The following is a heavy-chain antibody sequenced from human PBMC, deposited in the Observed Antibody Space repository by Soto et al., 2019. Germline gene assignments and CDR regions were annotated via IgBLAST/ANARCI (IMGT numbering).Heavy chain of an antibody. CDR3: ATLAVVGEEIDY. V-gene: IGHV3-30*03. CDR1: GFTFSSYG. Sequence: QVQLVESGGGVVQPGRSLRLSCAASGFTFSSYGMHWVRQAPGKGLEWVAVISYDGSNKYYADSVKGRFTISRDNSKNTLYLQMNSLRAEDTAVYYCATLAVVGEEIDYWGQGTLVTVSS. CDR2: ISYDGSNK. D-gene: IGHD1-26*01. J-gene: IGHJ4*02.